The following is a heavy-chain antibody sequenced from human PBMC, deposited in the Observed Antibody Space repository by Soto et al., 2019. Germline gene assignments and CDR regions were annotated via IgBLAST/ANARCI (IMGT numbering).Heavy chain of an antibody. D-gene: IGHD3-10*01. CDR3: AKVRQVRGVIIGGYFDY. CDR1: GFTFDDYA. V-gene: IGHV3-9*01. J-gene: IGHJ4*02. CDR2: ISWNSGSI. Sequence: EVQLVESGGGLVQPGRSLRLSCAASGFTFDDYAMHWVRQAPGKGLEWVSGISWNSGSIGHADSVKGRFTISRDNAKNSLYLQMNSLRAEDTALYYCAKVRQVRGVIIGGYFDYWGQGTLVTVSS.